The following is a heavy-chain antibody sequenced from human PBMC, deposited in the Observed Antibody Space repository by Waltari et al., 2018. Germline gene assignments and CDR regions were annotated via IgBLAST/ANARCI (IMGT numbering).Heavy chain of an antibody. J-gene: IGHJ4*02. CDR1: AFTFSSYA. V-gene: IGHV3-30-3*01. D-gene: IGHD6-13*01. CDR3: AREGRAAALDY. CDR2: ISYDGSNK. Sequence: QVQLVESGGGVVQPGRSLRLSCAASAFTFSSYAIQWFRQAPGKGLEWVAVISYDGSNKYYADSVKGRFTISRDNSKNTLYLQMNSLRAEDTAVYYCAREGRAAALDYWGQGTLVTVSS.